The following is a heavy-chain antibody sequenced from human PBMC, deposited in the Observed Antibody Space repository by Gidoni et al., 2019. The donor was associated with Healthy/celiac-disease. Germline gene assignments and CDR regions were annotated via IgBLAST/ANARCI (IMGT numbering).Heavy chain of an antibody. CDR1: GFTFSSYA. CDR3: ARDRTYYDILTGYPYYYYGMDV. D-gene: IGHD3-9*01. V-gene: IGHV3-30-3*01. J-gene: IGHJ6*02. CDR2: ISYDRSNE. Sequence: QVQLVESGGGVVQPGRSLRLSGAASGFTFSSYALHWVRQAPGKGLGWVAVISYDRSNEYYANSVKGRFTISRANSKNTLYLQMNSLRAEDTAVYYCARDRTYYDILTGYPYYYYGMDVWGQGTTVTVSS.